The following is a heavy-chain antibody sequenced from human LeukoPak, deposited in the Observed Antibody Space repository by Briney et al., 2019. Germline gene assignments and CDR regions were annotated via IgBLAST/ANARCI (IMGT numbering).Heavy chain of an antibody. V-gene: IGHV3-21*01. Sequence: AGGSLRLSCAASGFTFSSYSMNWVRQAPGKGLEWVSSISSSSRYIYYADSVKGRFTISRDHAQNSLYLQMNSLRAEDTAVYYRAKSVLGFWSGHRLFDYWGQGTLDTVSS. CDR2: ISSSSRYI. D-gene: IGHD3-3*01. CDR3: AKSVLGFWSGHRLFDY. CDR1: GFTFSSYS. J-gene: IGHJ4*02.